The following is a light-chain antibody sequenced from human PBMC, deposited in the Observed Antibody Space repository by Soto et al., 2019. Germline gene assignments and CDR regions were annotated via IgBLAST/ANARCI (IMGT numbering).Light chain of an antibody. Sequence: DIQMTQSPSSLSPSVGDRVTITCRASRSISDWLAWYQQKPGQAPELLIFDASNLKSGVPSRFSGSGSGTEFTLTISRLQPDDVATYYCLQYSSHSWTFGPGTKVDIK. CDR1: RSISDW. J-gene: IGKJ1*01. CDR3: LQYSSHSWT. CDR2: DAS. V-gene: IGKV1-5*01.